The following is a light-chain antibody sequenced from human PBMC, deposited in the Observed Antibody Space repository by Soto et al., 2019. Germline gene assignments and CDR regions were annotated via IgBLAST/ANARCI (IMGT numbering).Light chain of an antibody. Sequence: EIVFTQSPVSLSLSPGERATLSCRASQSVSSSYLAWYQQKPGQAPRLLIYGASSRATGIPDRFSGSGSGTDFTLTISRMEPEDFAVYYCQLRRTFGQGTKVDIK. J-gene: IGKJ1*01. CDR1: QSVSSSY. CDR3: QLRRT. V-gene: IGKV3-20*01. CDR2: GAS.